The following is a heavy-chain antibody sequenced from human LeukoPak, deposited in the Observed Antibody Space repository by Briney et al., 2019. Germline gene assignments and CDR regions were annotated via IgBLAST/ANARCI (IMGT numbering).Heavy chain of an antibody. CDR2: TYYSGST. CDR3: ARGPGSGYYYVDY. CDR1: GGSISSYY. V-gene: IGHV4-59*01. D-gene: IGHD3-22*01. Sequence: PSETLSLTCTVSGGSISSYYWSWIRQPPGKGLEWIGYTYYSGSTNYNPSLKSRVTISVDTSKNQFSLKLRSVTAADTAVYYCARGPGSGYYYVDYWGQGTLVTVSS. J-gene: IGHJ4*02.